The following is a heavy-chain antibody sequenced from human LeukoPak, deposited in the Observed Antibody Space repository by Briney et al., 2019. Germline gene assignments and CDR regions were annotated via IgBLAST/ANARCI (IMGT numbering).Heavy chain of an antibody. Sequence: ASVKVSCKASGYTFTSYDINWVRQATGQGLEWMGWMNPNSGNTGYAQKFQGRVTMTRNTSISTAYMELSSLRSDDTAVYYCARVNGAGITIFGVPIIGAFDIWGQGTMVTVSS. D-gene: IGHD3-3*01. CDR1: GYTFTSYD. CDR3: ARVNGAGITIFGVPIIGAFDI. CDR2: MNPNSGNT. J-gene: IGHJ3*02. V-gene: IGHV1-8*01.